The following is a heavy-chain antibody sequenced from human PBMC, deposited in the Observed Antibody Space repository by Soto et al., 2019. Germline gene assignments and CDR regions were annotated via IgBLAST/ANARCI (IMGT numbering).Heavy chain of an antibody. CDR2: IDPSDSFT. V-gene: IGHV5-10-1*01. CDR1: GYSFTSQW. CDR3: GRLTAYDFSRMDV. Sequence: GESLKISCKGSGYSFTSQWISWVRQMPGKGLEWMGRIDPSDSFTNYSPSFQGHVTISVDKSISTAYLQWSSLEASDTGMYYCGRLTAYDFSRMDVWGQGTTVTVSS. D-gene: IGHD3-3*01. J-gene: IGHJ6*02.